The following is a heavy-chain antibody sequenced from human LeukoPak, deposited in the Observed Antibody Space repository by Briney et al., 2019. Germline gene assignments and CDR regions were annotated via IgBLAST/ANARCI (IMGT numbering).Heavy chain of an antibody. D-gene: IGHD3-3*01. Sequence: GGSLRLSCAASGFTFSSYWMSWVRQPPGKGLEWVANIKQDGSAQYYVDSLKGRFTISRDNAKNSLYLQMNSLRVEDTAVYHCARWGGGRSVYTYLFDYWGQGTLVTVSS. CDR1: GFTFSSYW. V-gene: IGHV3-7*01. J-gene: IGHJ4*02. CDR3: ARWGGGRSVYTYLFDY. CDR2: IKQDGSAQ.